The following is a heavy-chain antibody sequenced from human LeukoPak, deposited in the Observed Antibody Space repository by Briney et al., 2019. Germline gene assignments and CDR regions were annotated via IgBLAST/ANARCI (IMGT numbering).Heavy chain of an antibody. D-gene: IGHD1-1*01. J-gene: IGHJ3*02. CDR3: ARGGTTGTTSPLRAFDI. V-gene: IGHV3-7*03. Sequence: GGSLRLSCAASGFTFSDYYMSWVRQAPGKGPEWVANIKQDGSEKYYVDSVKGRFTISRDNAKNSLYLQMNSLRAEDTAVYYCARGGTTGTTSPLRAFDIWGQGTMVTVSS. CDR2: IKQDGSEK. CDR1: GFTFSDYY.